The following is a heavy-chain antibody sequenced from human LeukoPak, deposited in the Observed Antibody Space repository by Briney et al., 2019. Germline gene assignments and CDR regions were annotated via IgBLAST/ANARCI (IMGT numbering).Heavy chain of an antibody. D-gene: IGHD6-13*01. CDR1: GGSFSGYY. CDR2: INHSGST. Sequence: SETLSLTCAVYGGSFSGYYWSWIRQPPGKGLEWIGEINHSGSTNYNPSLKSRVTISVDTSKNQFSLKLSSVTAADTAVYYCARELAAGTGWFDPWGQGTLVTVSS. CDR3: ARELAAGTGWFDP. J-gene: IGHJ5*02. V-gene: IGHV4-34*01.